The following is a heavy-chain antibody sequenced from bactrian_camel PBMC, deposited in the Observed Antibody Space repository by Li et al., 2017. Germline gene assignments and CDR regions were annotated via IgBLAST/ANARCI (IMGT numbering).Heavy chain of an antibody. CDR3: AAYNGGGRCFRNSWDFGY. CDR2: ISTDGIP. J-gene: IGHJ6*01. D-gene: IGHD2*01. Sequence: HVQLVESGGGSVPAGESLRLSCEASGYRYASYCMGWFRQAPGKEREEVASISTDGIPTYGDSVKGRFTVTISKENAKNTLYLQMNNLKPEDTGMYYCAAYNGGGRCFRNSWDFGYWGQGTQVTVS. V-gene: IGHV3S55*01. CDR1: GYRYASYC.